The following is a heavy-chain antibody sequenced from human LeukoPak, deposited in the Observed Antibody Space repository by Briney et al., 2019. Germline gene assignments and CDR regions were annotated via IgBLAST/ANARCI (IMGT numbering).Heavy chain of an antibody. CDR2: MNPNSGNT. V-gene: IGHV1-8*01. D-gene: IGHD6-13*01. CDR1: GYTFTNYD. Sequence: GASVEVSCKASGYTFTNYDINWVRQASGQGLEWMGWMNPNSGNTGSAQKFQGRVTMTSNTSISTAYMELSSLRSEDTAVYYCARGLRREQQLLRAFDYWGQGTPVTVSS. J-gene: IGHJ4*02. CDR3: ARGLRREQQLLRAFDY.